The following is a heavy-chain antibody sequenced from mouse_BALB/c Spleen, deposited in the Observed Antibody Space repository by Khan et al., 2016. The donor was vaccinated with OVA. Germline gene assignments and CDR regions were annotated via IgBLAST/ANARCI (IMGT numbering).Heavy chain of an antibody. CDR3: APVGTYCVSFAY. V-gene: IGHV1S136*01. Sequence: VQLKESGPELVKPGASVKMSCKASGYTFTSYVMHWVKQKPGLGLEWIGYIYPFNDDTKYNEKFKDKATLTSDKSSSTAYMELSSLTSEDSVVYYCAPVGTYCVSFAYWGQGTLVTVSA. CDR1: GYTFTSYV. J-gene: IGHJ3*01. CDR2: IYPFNDDT. D-gene: IGHD1-1*01.